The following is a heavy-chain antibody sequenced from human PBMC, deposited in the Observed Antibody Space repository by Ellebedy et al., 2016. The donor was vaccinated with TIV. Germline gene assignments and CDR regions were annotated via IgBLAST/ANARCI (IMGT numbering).Heavy chain of an antibody. CDR3: ASHTWDSSGYYYC. Sequence: GESLKISCAASGFTFSSYGMHWVRQAPGKGLEWVAVISYDGSNKYYADSVKGRFTISRDNSKNTLYLQMNSLRAEDTAVYYCASHTWDSSGYYYCWGQGTLVTVSP. D-gene: IGHD3-22*01. J-gene: IGHJ4*02. CDR2: ISYDGSNK. V-gene: IGHV3-30*03. CDR1: GFTFSSYG.